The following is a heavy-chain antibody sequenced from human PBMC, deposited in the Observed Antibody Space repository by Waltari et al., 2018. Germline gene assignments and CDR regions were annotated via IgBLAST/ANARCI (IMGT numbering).Heavy chain of an antibody. Sequence: QVQLVQSGAEVKKPGASVKVSCKASGYTFTSYDINWVRQATGQGVEWMGGMNPNSGNTGYAQKFQVRVTISRNTSISTSYMELSSLISEDTAVYYCARAEWEPSDDDAFDIWGQGTMVTVSS. CDR2: MNPNSGNT. D-gene: IGHD1-26*01. CDR3: ARAEWEPSDDDAFDI. V-gene: IGHV1-8*03. CDR1: GYTFTSYD. J-gene: IGHJ3*02.